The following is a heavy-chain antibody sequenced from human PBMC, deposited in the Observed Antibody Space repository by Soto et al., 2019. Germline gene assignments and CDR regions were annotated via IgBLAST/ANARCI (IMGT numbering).Heavy chain of an antibody. CDR2: IWYDGGNK. Sequence: QVQLVESGGGVVQPGRSLRLSCAASGFNFSSYVMHWVRQAPGKGLEWVAVIWYDGGNKYYADSVKGRFTSSRDNSKNTLYLQMNSLRAEDTAVYYCARDGQWLPRDGLRSSYYFDYWGQETLVTVSS. D-gene: IGHD6-19*01. J-gene: IGHJ4*02. V-gene: IGHV3-33*01. CDR1: GFNFSSYV. CDR3: ARDGQWLPRDGLRSSYYFDY.